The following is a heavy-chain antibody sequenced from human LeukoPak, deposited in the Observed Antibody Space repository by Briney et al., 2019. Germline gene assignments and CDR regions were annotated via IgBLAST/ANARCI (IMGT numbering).Heavy chain of an antibody. CDR2: ISSSSSYI. V-gene: IGHV3-21*01. CDR3: ARGGTAIVPGVDY. J-gene: IGHJ4*02. CDR1: GFTFSSYS. Sequence: GGSLRLSCAASGFTFSSYSMNWVRQAPGKGLEWVSSISSSSSYIYYADSVKGRFTISRDNAKNSLYLQMNSLRAEDTAVYYCARGGTAIVPGVDYWGQGTLVTVSS. D-gene: IGHD5-18*01.